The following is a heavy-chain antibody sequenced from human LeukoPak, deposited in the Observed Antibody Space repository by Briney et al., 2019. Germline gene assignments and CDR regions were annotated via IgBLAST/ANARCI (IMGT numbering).Heavy chain of an antibody. CDR2: INSDGSST. D-gene: IGHD3-22*01. CDR3: ARISYDSCGYYDY. CDR1: GFTFSRDW. Sequence: GGSLRLSCAASGFTFSRDWMHWVRQGLGKGLVWVSRINSDGSSTSYADSVKGRFTISRDNAKNTLYLQMNSLRAEDTAVYYCARISYDSCGYYDYWGQGTLVTVSS. J-gene: IGHJ4*02. V-gene: IGHV3-74*01.